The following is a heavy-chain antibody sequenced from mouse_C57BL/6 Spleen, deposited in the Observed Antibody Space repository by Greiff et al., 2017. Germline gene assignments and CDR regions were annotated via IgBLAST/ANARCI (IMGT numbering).Heavy chain of an antibody. D-gene: IGHD2-5*01. CDR2: IRNKANGYTT. CDR1: GFTFTDYY. Sequence: DVKLVESGGGLVQPGGSLSLSCAASGFTFTDYYMSWVRQPPGKALEWLGFIRNKANGYTTEYSASVKGRFTISRDNSQSIIYLQMNALRAEDSATYYCARTPSYSDYEAWFAYWGQGTLVTVSA. V-gene: IGHV7-3*01. J-gene: IGHJ3*01. CDR3: ARTPSYSDYEAWFAY.